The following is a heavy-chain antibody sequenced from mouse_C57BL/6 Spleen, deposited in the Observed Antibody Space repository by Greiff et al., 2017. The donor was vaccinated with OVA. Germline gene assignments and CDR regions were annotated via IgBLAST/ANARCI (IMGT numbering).Heavy chain of an antibody. V-gene: IGHV1-15*01. D-gene: IGHD1-1*01. CDR1: GYTFTDYE. CDR3: TRWDGSSPAWFAY. Sequence: QVQLQQSGAELVRPGASVTLSCKASGYTFTDYEMHWVKQTPVHGLEWIGAIDPETGGTAYNQKFKGKAILTADKSSSTAYMELRSLTSEDSAVYYGTRWDGSSPAWFAYWGQGTLVTVSA. CDR2: IDPETGGT. J-gene: IGHJ3*01.